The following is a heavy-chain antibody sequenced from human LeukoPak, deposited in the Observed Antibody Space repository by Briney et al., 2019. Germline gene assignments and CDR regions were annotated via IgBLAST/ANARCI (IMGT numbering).Heavy chain of an antibody. CDR3: ARGQIAAEWFDP. CDR2: IYYSGST. D-gene: IGHD6-13*01. Sequence: PSETLSLTCTVSGGSISSYYWRWIRQPPGKGLEWIGYIYYSGSTNYNPSLKSRVTISVDKSKNQFSLNLSSVTAADTAVYYCARGQIAAEWFDPWGQGTLVTVSS. CDR1: GGSISSYY. J-gene: IGHJ5*02. V-gene: IGHV4-59*01.